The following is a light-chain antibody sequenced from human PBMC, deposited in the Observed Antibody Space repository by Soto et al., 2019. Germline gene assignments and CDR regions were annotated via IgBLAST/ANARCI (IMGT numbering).Light chain of an antibody. CDR1: QSLLFSSNSQDY. V-gene: IGKV4-1*01. J-gene: IGKJ1*01. CDR3: QQYYDTPWT. CDR2: WAS. Sequence: DIVMTQSPDSLAVPLGERATIYCKSSQSLLFSSNSQDYLVWYQQKPGQPPKPLISWASTRESGVPHRFSANRSGTDFTLTNTSLKTKDGAVYVCQQYYDTPWTFGQGTKVEVK.